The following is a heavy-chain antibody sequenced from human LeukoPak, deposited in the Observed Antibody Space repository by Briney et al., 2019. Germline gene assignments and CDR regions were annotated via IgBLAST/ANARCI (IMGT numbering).Heavy chain of an antibody. V-gene: IGHV4-61*02. D-gene: IGHD3-22*01. CDR1: GGSISSDSYY. Sequence: SETLSLTCTVSGGSISSDSYYWSWLRQPAGKGLEWIGRIYTSGSTNYNTSLKSRVTISVDTSKNQFSLKLSSVTAADTAVYYCARVAYYYDSSGYNEYFQHWGQGTLVTVSS. CDR2: IYTSGST. CDR3: ARVAYYYDSSGYNEYFQH. J-gene: IGHJ1*01.